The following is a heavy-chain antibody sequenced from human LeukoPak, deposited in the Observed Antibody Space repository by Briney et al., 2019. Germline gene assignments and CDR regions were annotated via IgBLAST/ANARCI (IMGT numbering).Heavy chain of an antibody. V-gene: IGHV3-7*01. CDR3: ARTNSQARDYYYYMDV. Sequence: GGALRLSCAASGFTFTTYWMSWVRQAPGQGLEWVANINQDGYEKYYVDSVKGRFTMSRDNAKNSLYLQMNSLRADDTAVYYCARTNSQARDYYYYMDVWGKGTTVTASS. D-gene: IGHD1-7*01. CDR2: INQDGYEK. J-gene: IGHJ6*03. CDR1: GFTFTTYW.